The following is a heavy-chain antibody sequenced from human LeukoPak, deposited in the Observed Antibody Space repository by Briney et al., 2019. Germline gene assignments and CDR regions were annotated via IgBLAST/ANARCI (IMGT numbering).Heavy chain of an antibody. J-gene: IGHJ3*02. V-gene: IGHV1-18*01. D-gene: IGHD6-13*01. CDR1: GYSFSNYG. CDR2: IAAYSGNT. CDR3: ARVGGSSHAFDI. Sequence: GASVKVSCKASGYSFSNYGLNWVRQAPGQGLEWMGRIAAYSGNTNYAVKFQGRVTMTTDTSTSTAYMELRSLRSDDTAVYYCARVGGSSHAFDIWGQGTMVTVSS.